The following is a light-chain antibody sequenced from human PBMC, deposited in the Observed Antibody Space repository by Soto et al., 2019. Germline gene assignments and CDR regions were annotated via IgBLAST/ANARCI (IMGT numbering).Light chain of an antibody. CDR2: DDN. J-gene: IGLJ1*01. Sequence: VLTQPPSVSAAPGQKVTISCSGSSSNIGGNSVSWYQQLPGTAPKLLIYDDNKRPSGIPDRFSGSKSGTSATLGITGFRTGDEADYYCGSWDSSLSAYVFGTGTKVTV. V-gene: IGLV1-51*01. CDR1: SSNIGGNS. CDR3: GSWDSSLSAYV.